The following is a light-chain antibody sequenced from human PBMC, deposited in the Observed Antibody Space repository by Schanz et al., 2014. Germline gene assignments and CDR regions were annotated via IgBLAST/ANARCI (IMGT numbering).Light chain of an antibody. CDR3: SSYAGNSKVL. J-gene: IGLJ3*02. CDR1: SRDVGCYNL. V-gene: IGLV2-14*02. Sequence: QSALTQPASVSGSPGQSITISCTGTSRDVGCYNLVSWYQHHPDKAPKLLIYEDINLASGVSNRFSASKSGTTASLAISGLRGGDGTDYRCSSYAGNSKVLFGGGSQLTLL. CDR2: EDI.